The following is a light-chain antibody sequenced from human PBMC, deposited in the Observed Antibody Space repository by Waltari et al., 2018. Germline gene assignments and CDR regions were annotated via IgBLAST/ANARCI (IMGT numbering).Light chain of an antibody. V-gene: IGKV1-39*01. CDR1: QRINTY. J-gene: IGKJ2*01. CDR2: GAT. CDR3: QQTSNTPHT. Sequence: DIQMTQFPSSLSASIGARVTTTCRASQRINTYLNWYQHRIGKVPRLVIYGATHLQSGVPSRFAGSASGTDFTLSIVNLQPEDFATYYCQQTSNTPHTFGQGT.